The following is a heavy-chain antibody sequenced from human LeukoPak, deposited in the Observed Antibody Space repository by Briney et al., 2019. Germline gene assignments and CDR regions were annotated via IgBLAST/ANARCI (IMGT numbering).Heavy chain of an antibody. D-gene: IGHD6-19*01. CDR3: ARGSGQYSSGWYREDYGMDV. J-gene: IGHJ6*02. V-gene: IGHV1-46*01. Sequence: ASVKVSCKASGYTFTSYYMHWVRQAPGQGLEWMGIINPSGGSTSYAQKFQGRVTMTRNTSISTAYMELSGLRSEDTAVYYCARGSGQYSSGWYREDYGMDVWGQGTTVTVSS. CDR2: INPSGGST. CDR1: GYTFTSYY.